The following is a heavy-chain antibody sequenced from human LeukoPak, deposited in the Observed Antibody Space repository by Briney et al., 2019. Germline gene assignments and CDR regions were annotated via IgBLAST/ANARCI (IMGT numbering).Heavy chain of an antibody. CDR2: ISWNSGSI. V-gene: IGHV3-9*01. J-gene: IGHJ4*02. D-gene: IGHD6-19*01. Sequence: ESGGSLRLSCAGSGFIFNNYAMLWVRQPPGKGLEWVSGISWNSGSIDYADSVKGRFTISRDNAKNSLYLQMNSLRVEDTAFYYCAKDNRRHYTSGPNPDSLHWGQGALVTVSS. CDR1: GFIFNNYA. CDR3: AKDNRRHYTSGPNPDSLH.